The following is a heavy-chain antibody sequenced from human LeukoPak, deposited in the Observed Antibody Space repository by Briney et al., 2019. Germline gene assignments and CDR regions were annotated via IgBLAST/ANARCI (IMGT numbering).Heavy chain of an antibody. CDR3: ARASSNSYGIDGFDY. D-gene: IGHD5-18*01. CDR1: GGSISSSSYH. CDR2: ISYSGTT. V-gene: IGHV4-39*07. Sequence: SETLSLTCTVSGGSISSSSYHWGWVRHPPGKGREWIASISYSGTTYYNPSLNSRVTIFGDTSKNQFSLKVNSVTAADTAVYFCARASSNSYGIDGFDYWGQGTLVTVSS. J-gene: IGHJ4*02.